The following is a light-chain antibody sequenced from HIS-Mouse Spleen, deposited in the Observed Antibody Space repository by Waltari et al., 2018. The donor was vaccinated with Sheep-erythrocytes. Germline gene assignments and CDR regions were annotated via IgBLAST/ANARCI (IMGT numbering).Light chain of an antibody. J-gene: IGLJ2*01. V-gene: IGLV3-1*01. Sequence: SYDLTQPPSVSVSPGQTASITCSGAKLGDKFACWYQQKPGHSPVLVIYQDSKRPSGIPERFSGSNSGNTATLTISGTQAMDEADYYCQAWDSSTVVFGGGTKLTVL. CDR3: QAWDSSTVV. CDR2: QDS. CDR1: KLGDKF.